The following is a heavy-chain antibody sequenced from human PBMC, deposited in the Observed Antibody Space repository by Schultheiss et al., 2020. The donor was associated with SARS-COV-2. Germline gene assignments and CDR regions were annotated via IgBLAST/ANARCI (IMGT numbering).Heavy chain of an antibody. V-gene: IGHV1-18*01. D-gene: IGHD3-16*02. CDR3: ARVSIGYDYIWGSYRFKKGYFDY. J-gene: IGHJ4*02. CDR2: ISAYNGNT. Sequence: ASVKVSCEASGYTFDIYGLTWVRQAPGQGLEWLGWISAYNGNTNYAQKLQGRVTMTTDTSTSTAYMELRSLRSDDTAVYYCARVSIGYDYIWGSYRFKKGYFDYWGQGTLVTVSS. CDR1: GYTFDIYG.